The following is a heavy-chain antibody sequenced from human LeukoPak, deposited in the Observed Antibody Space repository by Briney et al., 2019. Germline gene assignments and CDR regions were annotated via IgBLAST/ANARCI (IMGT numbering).Heavy chain of an antibody. D-gene: IGHD3-10*01. CDR3: ARGGYYGSGSYRYFDY. V-gene: IGHV5-51*01. Sequence: GESLKITGKGSGYSFTSYWIGWVRQMPGKVLKWRGLLYPRDSDTRYSPSFQGQVTISADKSISTVYLQWSSLKASDTAMYCCARGGYYGSGSYRYFDYWGQGTLVTVSS. CDR1: GYSFTSYW. J-gene: IGHJ4*02. CDR2: LYPRDSDT.